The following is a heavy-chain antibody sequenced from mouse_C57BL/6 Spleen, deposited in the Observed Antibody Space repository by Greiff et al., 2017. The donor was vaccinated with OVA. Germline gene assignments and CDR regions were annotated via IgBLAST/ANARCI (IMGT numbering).Heavy chain of an antibody. Sequence: EVKLMESGPELVKPGASVKISCKASGYSFTDYNMNWVKQSNGKSLEWIGVINPNYGTTSYNQKFKGKATLTVDQSSSTAYMQLNSLTSEDSAVYYCAGSNQYYYAMDYWGQGTSVTVSS. V-gene: IGHV1-39*01. D-gene: IGHD2-5*01. J-gene: IGHJ4*01. CDR1: GYSFTDYN. CDR2: INPNYGTT. CDR3: AGSNQYYYAMDY.